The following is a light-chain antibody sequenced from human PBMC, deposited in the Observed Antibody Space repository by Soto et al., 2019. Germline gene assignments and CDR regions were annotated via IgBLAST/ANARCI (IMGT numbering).Light chain of an antibody. J-gene: IGKJ1*01. Sequence: EIVMTQSPATLSVSPGERATLSCRASQSVSSNLAWYQQKPGQAPRLLIYGPSTMATSIPARFSGCGSGTAFTLTISSLQSEDFAVYYCQQYNNWPPWTFGQGTKVEIK. CDR2: GPS. CDR1: QSVSSN. V-gene: IGKV3-15*01. CDR3: QQYNNWPPWT.